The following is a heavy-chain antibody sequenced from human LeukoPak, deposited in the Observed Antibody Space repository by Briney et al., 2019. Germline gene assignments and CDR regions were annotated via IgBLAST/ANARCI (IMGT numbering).Heavy chain of an antibody. CDR2: INYCGST. J-gene: IGHJ3*02. V-gene: IGHV4-59*01. CDR3: ARDLTMVRGAEGPI. CDR1: GGSISSYY. D-gene: IGHD3-10*01. Sequence: SETLSLTCTVSGGSISSYYWSWTRDPPGKAGEGLGYINYCGSTNYNPSRKSRVTISVDTSKNQFSLKLSSVTAADTAVYYCARDLTMVRGAEGPIGGQGTMDTVSS.